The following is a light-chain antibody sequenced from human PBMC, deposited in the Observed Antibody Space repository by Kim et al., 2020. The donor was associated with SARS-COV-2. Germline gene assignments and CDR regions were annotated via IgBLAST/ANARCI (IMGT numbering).Light chain of an antibody. V-gene: IGKV3-20*01. CDR3: QQYGSSPWT. J-gene: IGKJ1*01. CDR2: GVS. CDR1: QSVSSSY. Sequence: SPGERATLSCRASQSVSSSYLAWYQQKPGQAPGLLIDGVSSRATGIPDRFSGSGSGTDFTLTISRLEPEDFEVYYCQQYGSSPWTFGQGTKVDIK.